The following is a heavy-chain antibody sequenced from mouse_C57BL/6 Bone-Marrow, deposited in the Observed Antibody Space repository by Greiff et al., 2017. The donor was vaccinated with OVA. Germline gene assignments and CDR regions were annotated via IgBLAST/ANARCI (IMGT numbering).Heavy chain of an antibody. D-gene: IGHD2-2*01. Sequence: QVHVKQSGAELVRPGASVKLSCKASGYTFTDYYINWVKQRPGQGLEWIARIYPGSGNTYYNEKFKGKATLTAEKSSSTAYMQLSSLTSEDSAVYFCARGGLYGYDGYAMDYWGQGTSVTVSS. CDR2: IYPGSGNT. CDR3: ARGGLYGYDGYAMDY. J-gene: IGHJ4*01. V-gene: IGHV1-76*01. CDR1: GYTFTDYY.